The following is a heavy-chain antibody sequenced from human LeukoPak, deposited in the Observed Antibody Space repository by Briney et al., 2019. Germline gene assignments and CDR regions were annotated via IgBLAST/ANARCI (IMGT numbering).Heavy chain of an antibody. CDR1: GFTFSSYA. D-gene: IGHD2-15*01. CDR3: AKPTRYCSGGSCYPGRYGMDV. Sequence: GRSLRLSCAASGFTFSSYAMHWVRQDPGKGLEWVAVISYDGSNKYYADSVKGRFTISRDNSKNTLYLQMNSLRAEDTAVYYCAKPTRYCSGGSCYPGRYGMDVWGQGTTVTVSS. J-gene: IGHJ6*02. V-gene: IGHV3-30-3*02. CDR2: ISYDGSNK.